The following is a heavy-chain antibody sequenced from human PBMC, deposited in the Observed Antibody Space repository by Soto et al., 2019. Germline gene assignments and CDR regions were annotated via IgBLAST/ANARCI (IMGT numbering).Heavy chain of an antibody. CDR1: GFSLSTSGVG. V-gene: IGHV2-5*02. D-gene: IGHD6-13*01. CDR2: IYWDDDK. CDR3: AHRTAADPEIFDY. Sequence: QITLKESGPTLVKPTQTLTLTCTFSGFSLSTSGVGVGWIRQPPGKALEWLALIYWDDDKRYSPSLKSRITTTRDTPINQVALKMPNMDPVDTATYYCAHRTAADPEIFDYGGQGTLVTASS. J-gene: IGHJ4*02.